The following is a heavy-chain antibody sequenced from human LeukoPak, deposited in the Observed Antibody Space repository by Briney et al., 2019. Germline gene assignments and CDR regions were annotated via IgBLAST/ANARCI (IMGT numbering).Heavy chain of an antibody. Sequence: SETLSLTCTVSGGSISTYYWNWIRQPPGKGLEWIGYIYHSGSTNYNPSLQSRVTISVDTSKNQFSLKLSSVTAADTAVYYCARARYYGSGSPRGRYFDYWGQGTLVTVSS. D-gene: IGHD3-10*01. CDR3: ARARYYGSGSPRGRYFDY. CDR1: GGSISTYY. V-gene: IGHV4-59*12. CDR2: IYHSGST. J-gene: IGHJ4*02.